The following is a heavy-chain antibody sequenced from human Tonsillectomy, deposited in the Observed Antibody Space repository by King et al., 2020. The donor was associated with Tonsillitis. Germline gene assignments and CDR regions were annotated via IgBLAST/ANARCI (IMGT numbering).Heavy chain of an antibody. D-gene: IGHD6-13*01. CDR3: ARDFGKVGIAAVG. CDR2: ISYDGRNK. Sequence: QLVQSGGGVVQPGRSLRLSCAASGFTFSSYAMHWVRQAPGKGLEWVAVISYDGRNKYYADSVKGRFTISRDNSNNTLYLRMNSLRAEDTAVYFCARDFGKVGIAAVGWGQGTLVTVSS. J-gene: IGHJ4*02. CDR1: GFTFSSYA. V-gene: IGHV3-30*01.